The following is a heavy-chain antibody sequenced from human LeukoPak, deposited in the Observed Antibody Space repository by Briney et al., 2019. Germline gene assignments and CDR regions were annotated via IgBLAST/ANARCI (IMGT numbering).Heavy chain of an antibody. CDR3: ARDGRGPDY. D-gene: IGHD3/OR15-3a*01. CDR2: IESDGRT. J-gene: IGHJ4*02. Sequence: GGSLRLSCAASGFTLSSHWMHWVRQVPRKGLVSVSRIESDGRTAYADSVKGRFIISRDNAKTTLYLQMNSLRVEDTAVYYCARDGRGPDYWGQGTMVTVSS. CDR1: GFTLSSHW. V-gene: IGHV3-74*01.